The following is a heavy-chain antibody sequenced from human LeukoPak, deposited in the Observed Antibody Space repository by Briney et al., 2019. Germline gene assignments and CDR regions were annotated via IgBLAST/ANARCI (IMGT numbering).Heavy chain of an antibody. Sequence: EASVNVSCKASGGTFSSYAISWVRQAPGQGLEWMGGIIPIFGTANYAQKFQGRVTITADESTSTAYMELSSLRSEDTAVYYCARDRSPPKPLRLGELSLLGLYYFYYGMDVWGQGTTVTVSS. CDR1: GGTFSSYA. D-gene: IGHD3-16*02. J-gene: IGHJ6*02. V-gene: IGHV1-69*13. CDR3: ARDRSPPKPLRLGELSLLGLYYFYYGMDV. CDR2: IIPIFGTA.